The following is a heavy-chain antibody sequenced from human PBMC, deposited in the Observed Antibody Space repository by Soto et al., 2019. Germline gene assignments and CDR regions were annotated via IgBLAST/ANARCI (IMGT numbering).Heavy chain of an antibody. D-gene: IGHD7-27*01. Sequence: GGSLRLSCAASGFTFSSYSMNWVRQAPGKGLEWVSSISSSSSYIYYADSVKGRFTISRDNAKNSLYLQMNSLRAEDTAVYYCARSTANWGVGYYFDYWGQGTQVTVSS. CDR2: ISSSSSYI. V-gene: IGHV3-21*01. CDR1: GFTFSSYS. CDR3: ARSTANWGVGYYFDY. J-gene: IGHJ4*02.